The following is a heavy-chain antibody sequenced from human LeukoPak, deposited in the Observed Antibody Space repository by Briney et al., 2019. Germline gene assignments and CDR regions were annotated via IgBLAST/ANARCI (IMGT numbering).Heavy chain of an antibody. CDR1: GFTFSSYA. J-gene: IGHJ5*02. Sequence: GGSLRLSCAASGFTFSSYAMSWVRQAPGKGLEWVSSISSSSSYIYYADSVKGRFTISRDNAKNSLYLQMNSLRAEDTAVYYCARVGYSGSWFDPWGQGTLVTVSS. CDR3: ARVGYSGSWFDP. D-gene: IGHD3-10*01. CDR2: ISSSSSYI. V-gene: IGHV3-21*01.